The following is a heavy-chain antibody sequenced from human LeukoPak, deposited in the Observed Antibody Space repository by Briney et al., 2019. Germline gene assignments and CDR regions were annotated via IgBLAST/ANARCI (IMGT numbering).Heavy chain of an antibody. J-gene: IGHJ6*03. CDR1: GFTFSSYW. CDR3: ACPCGYSSSWIYYYYYYMDV. V-gene: IGHV3-7*01. D-gene: IGHD6-13*01. CDR2: IKQDGSEK. Sequence: GGSLRLSCAASGFTFSSYWMSWVRQAPGKGLEWVANIKQDGSEKYYVDSVKGRFTISRDNAKNSLYLQMNSLRAEDTAVYYCACPCGYSSSWIYYYYYYMDVWGKGTTVTVSS.